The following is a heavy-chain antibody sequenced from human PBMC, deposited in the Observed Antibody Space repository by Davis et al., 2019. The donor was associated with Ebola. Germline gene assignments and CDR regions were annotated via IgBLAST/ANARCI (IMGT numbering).Heavy chain of an antibody. D-gene: IGHD1-26*01. V-gene: IGHV1-69*06. Sequence: AASVKVSCKASGGIFSSYAISWVRQAPGQGLEWMGGIIPIFGTANYAQKFQGRVTITADKSTNTAYMELSSLRSEETAVYYCARTGSDYYGMDVWGQGTTVTVSS. CDR1: GGIFSSYA. CDR2: IIPIFGTA. J-gene: IGHJ6*02. CDR3: ARTGSDYYGMDV.